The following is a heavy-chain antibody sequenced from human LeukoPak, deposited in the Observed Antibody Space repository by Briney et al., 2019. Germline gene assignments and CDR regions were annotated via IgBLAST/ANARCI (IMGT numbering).Heavy chain of an antibody. Sequence: PGGSLRLSCAASGFTFSSYAMHWVRQAPGKGLEWVAVISYDGSNKYYADSVKGRFTISRDNSKNTLYLQMNSLRAEDTAVYYCARDSPSSGWHIIDYWGQGTLVTVSS. D-gene: IGHD6-19*01. J-gene: IGHJ4*02. CDR2: ISYDGSNK. CDR1: GFTFSSYA. V-gene: IGHV3-30-3*01. CDR3: ARDSPSSGWHIIDY.